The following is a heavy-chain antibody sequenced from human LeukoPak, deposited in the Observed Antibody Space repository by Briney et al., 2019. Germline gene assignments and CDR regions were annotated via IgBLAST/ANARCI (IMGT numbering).Heavy chain of an antibody. D-gene: IGHD5-24*01. V-gene: IGHV4-59*08. Sequence: SETLSLTCTVSGGSMSYYYWSWIRQPPGKGLEWIGYIYHSGSTNYNPSLKSRVTISVDRSKKLFSLSLSSMTAADTAVYYCARHESKDGYRGFDYWGQGTLVTVSS. CDR2: IYHSGST. J-gene: IGHJ4*02. CDR3: ARHESKDGYRGFDY. CDR1: GGSMSYYY.